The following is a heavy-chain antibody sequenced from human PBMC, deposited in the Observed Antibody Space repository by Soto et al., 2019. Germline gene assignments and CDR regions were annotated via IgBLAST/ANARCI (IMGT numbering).Heavy chain of an antibody. CDR1: GGSISSSSYY. CDR2: IYYSGST. V-gene: IGHV4-39*01. J-gene: IGHJ5*02. Sequence: SENLSLTCTVSGGSISSSSYYWGWIRQPPGKGLEWIGSIYYSGSTYYNPSLKSRVTISVDTSKNQFSLKLSSVTAADTAVYYWASCPMVRGNWFDPWGQGTLVTVCS. CDR3: ASCPMVRGNWFDP. D-gene: IGHD3-10*01.